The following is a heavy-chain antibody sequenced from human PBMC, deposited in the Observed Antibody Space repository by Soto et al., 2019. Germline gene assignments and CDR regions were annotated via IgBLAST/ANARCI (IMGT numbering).Heavy chain of an antibody. J-gene: IGHJ6*02. CDR1: GFPLSTYG. CDR3: ARIRGYWYGLDV. V-gene: IGHV3-23*01. CDR2: ITGTGGNT. Sequence: EVQLLDSGGGLVQPGGSLRLSCAASGFPLSTYGMTWVRQAPGKGLEWVSAITGTGGNTYYVDSVKGRFTSSRDNSKNMLYMKVNSLRVEDTAVYYCARIRGYWYGLDVWGQGTTVTVSS.